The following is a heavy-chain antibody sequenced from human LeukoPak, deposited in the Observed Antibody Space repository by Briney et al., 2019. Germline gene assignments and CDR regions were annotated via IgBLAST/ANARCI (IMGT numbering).Heavy chain of an antibody. J-gene: IGHJ4*02. CDR1: GFTFSSYE. CDR3: ARYLWFGSSQRFDY. D-gene: IGHD3-10*01. CDR2: ISSSSGTI. V-gene: IGHV3-48*02. Sequence: PGGSLRLSCAASGFTFSSYEMNWVRQAPGKGLEWISYISSSSGTIYYADSVKGRLTISRDNAKNSLYLQMNSLRDEDTAVYYCARYLWFGSSQRFDYWGQGTLVTVSS.